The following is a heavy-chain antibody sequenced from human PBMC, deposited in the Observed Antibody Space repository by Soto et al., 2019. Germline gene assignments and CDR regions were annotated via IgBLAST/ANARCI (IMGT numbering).Heavy chain of an antibody. D-gene: IGHD3-10*01. CDR1: GYIFSNYW. Sequence: EVQLVQSGAEVKKPGESLKISCKGSGYIFSNYWIGWVRQMPGKGLEWMGIIYPGDSDIRYSPAFQGQVTISADKSISTAYLQWNSLKASDTAMYYCARTSGTFYISDYFDYWGQGTLLTVSS. J-gene: IGHJ4*02. V-gene: IGHV5-51*03. CDR2: IYPGDSDI. CDR3: ARTSGTFYISDYFDY.